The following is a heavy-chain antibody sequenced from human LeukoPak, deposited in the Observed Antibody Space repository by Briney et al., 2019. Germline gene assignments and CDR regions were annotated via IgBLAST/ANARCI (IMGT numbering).Heavy chain of an antibody. CDR2: IKSKTGGGTT. V-gene: IGHV3-15*01. D-gene: IGHD3-9*01. J-gene: IGHJ4*02. Sequence: PGGSLRLSCAASGFTFSNAWMSWVRQAPGKGLEWVGRIKSKTGGGTTDYAAPVKGRSTISRDDSKNTLYLQMNSLKTEDTAVYYCTTEPIWRYFDWPNGVDYWGQGTLVTVSS. CDR3: TTEPIWRYFDWPNGVDY. CDR1: GFTFSNAW.